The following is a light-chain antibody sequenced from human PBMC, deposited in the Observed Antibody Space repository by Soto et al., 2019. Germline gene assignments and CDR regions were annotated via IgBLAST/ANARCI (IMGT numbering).Light chain of an antibody. CDR3: YSYTSSGSVV. CDR2: DVN. CDR1: SSDVGGYNY. Sequence: QSALTQPASVSGSPGQSITISCTGTSSDVGGYNYVSWYQQHPGKAPQLMIFDVNDRPSGVSNRFSGSKSGNTASLTISGLQAEDEADYYCYSYTSSGSVVFGGGTQLTVL. V-gene: IGLV2-14*03. J-gene: IGLJ2*01.